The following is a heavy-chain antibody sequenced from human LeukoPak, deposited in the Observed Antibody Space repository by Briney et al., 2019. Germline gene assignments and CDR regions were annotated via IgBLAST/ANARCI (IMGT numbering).Heavy chain of an antibody. CDR1: GFTFSYHW. J-gene: IGHJ4*02. CDR3: AKDSHSKADY. CDR2: IKNDGTVK. V-gene: IGHV3-7*01. D-gene: IGHD5-18*01. Sequence: GGSLRLSCAASGFTFSYHWMTWVRQAPGKGLEWVANIKNDGTVKNYVDSVKGRFTISRDNAKNSLYLQMNSLRAEDTGVYYCAKDSHSKADYWGQGVLVTVSS.